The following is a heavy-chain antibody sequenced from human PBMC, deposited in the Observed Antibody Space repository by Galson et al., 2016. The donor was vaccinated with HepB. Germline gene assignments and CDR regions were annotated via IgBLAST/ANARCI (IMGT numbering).Heavy chain of an antibody. CDR2: IILSDGTT. CDR1: GYTFTNDY. Sequence: SVKVSCKAPGYTFTNDYMHWVRQAPGQGLEWMGRIILSDGTTIHAQKFQGRVTMTRDMSTSAVFLELSSLGSDDMALYYCARDNGHHSFDYWGQGTLVTVSS. J-gene: IGHJ4*02. CDR3: ARDNGHHSFDY. V-gene: IGHV1-46*01. D-gene: IGHD2-8*01.